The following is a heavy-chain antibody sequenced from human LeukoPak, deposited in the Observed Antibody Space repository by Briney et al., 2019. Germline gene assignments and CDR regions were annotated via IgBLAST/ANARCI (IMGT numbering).Heavy chain of an antibody. Sequence: PGGSLRLSCTASGFTFRSYVMSWVRQTPEKGLEWVSAITGDGGGTNHADSVKGRFTISRDNSKNTLYMQMNSLRAEDTAVYYCVKETSSGNFVTIDCWGQGALVTVSS. CDR3: VKETSSGNFVTIDC. J-gene: IGHJ4*02. CDR2: ITGDGGGT. V-gene: IGHV3-23*01. D-gene: IGHD1-26*01. CDR1: GFTFRSYV.